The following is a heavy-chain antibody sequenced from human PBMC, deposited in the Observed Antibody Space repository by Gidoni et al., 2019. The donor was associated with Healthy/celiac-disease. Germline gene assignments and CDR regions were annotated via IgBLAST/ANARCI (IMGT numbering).Heavy chain of an antibody. V-gene: IGHV4-4*07. Sequence: QVRLQESGQGLVNPSEPLPPPCTGPAAPSSRYYWSWIRQPAGKGLEWIGRIYTSGSTNYNPSLKSRVTMSVDTSKNQFSLKLSSVTAADTAVYYCARGQYYYDSSGYFMDGVAFDIWGQGTMVTVSS. D-gene: IGHD3-22*01. CDR3: ARGQYYYDSSGYFMDGVAFDI. CDR1: AAPSSRYY. CDR2: IYTSGST. J-gene: IGHJ3*02.